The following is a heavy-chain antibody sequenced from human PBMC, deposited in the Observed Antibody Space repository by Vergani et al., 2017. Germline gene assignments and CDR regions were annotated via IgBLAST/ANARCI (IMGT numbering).Heavy chain of an antibody. J-gene: IGHJ6*02. Sequence: QVQLQQWGAGLLQPSETLSLTCAVYGGSFSGYYWSWIRQPPGKGLEWIGEINHSGSTNYNPSLKILVIISVDTSKNLFALRLSSVTAADTAVYYCARTLRFVYGMDVWGQGPTVTVSS. CDR3: ARTLRFVYGMDV. D-gene: IGHD3-16*01. CDR2: INHSGST. CDR1: GGSFSGYY. V-gene: IGHV4-34*01.